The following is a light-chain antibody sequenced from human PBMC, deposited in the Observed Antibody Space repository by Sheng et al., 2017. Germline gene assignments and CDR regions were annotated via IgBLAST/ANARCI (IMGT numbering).Light chain of an antibody. CDR3: GTWDGSRNIGV. CDR2: DTH. Sequence: QTVLTQPTSVSAAPGQKVTISCSGSSSNIGNNHVSWYQQLPGTAPKLLIYDTHNRPSGIPDRFSGSKSGTSATLAITGLQTADEADYYCGTWDGSRNIGVFGGGTKLTVL. CDR1: SSNIGNNH. V-gene: IGLV1-51*01. J-gene: IGLJ2*01.